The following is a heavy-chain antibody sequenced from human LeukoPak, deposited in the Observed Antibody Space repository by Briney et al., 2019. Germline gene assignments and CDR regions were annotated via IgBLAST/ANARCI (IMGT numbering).Heavy chain of an antibody. CDR3: AGGGISGSYYGTIDY. D-gene: IGHD1-26*01. V-gene: IGHV4-59*01. CDR1: GGSISSYY. CDR2: IYYSGST. J-gene: IGHJ4*02. Sequence: SETLSLTCTASGGSISSYYWSWIRQPPGKGLEWIGYIYYSGSTNYNPSLKSRVTISVDTSKNQYSLKLSSVTAADTAVYYCAGGGISGSYYGTIDYWGQGTLVTVSS.